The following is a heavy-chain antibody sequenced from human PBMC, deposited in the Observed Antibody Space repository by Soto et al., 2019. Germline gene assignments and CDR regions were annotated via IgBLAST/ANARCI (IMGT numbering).Heavy chain of an antibody. CDR1: GSCVSSGSYY. J-gene: IGHJ4*02. CDR2: IYYSGST. D-gene: IGHD1-26*01. Sequence: SXVSLCLTCIVCGSCVSSGSYYWSWIREPPGKGLEWIGSIYYSGSTNYYPSLKCRFTISVDTSKNQFSLKLTPVTAAAPAGYYCVMGGSFYYWGQGTLASVSS. CDR3: VMGGSFYY. V-gene: IGHV4-61*01.